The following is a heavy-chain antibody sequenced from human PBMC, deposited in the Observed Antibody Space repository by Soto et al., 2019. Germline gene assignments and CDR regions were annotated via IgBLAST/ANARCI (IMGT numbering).Heavy chain of an antibody. V-gene: IGHV4-59*01. CDR1: GGSISSYY. D-gene: IGHD2-21*02. J-gene: IGHJ5*02. CDR2: VYYSGST. Sequence: SETLSLTCTVSGGSISSYYWSWIRQPPGKGLEWIGYVYYSGSTNYNPSLKSRVTISVDTSKNQFSLKLSSVTAADTAVYYCARGCGGDCYSNYIDWFDPWGQGTLVTVSS. CDR3: ARGCGGDCYSNYIDWFDP.